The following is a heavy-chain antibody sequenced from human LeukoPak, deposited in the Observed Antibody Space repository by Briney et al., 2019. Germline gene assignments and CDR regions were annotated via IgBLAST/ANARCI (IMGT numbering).Heavy chain of an antibody. CDR1: GFTFSGYS. J-gene: IGHJ4*02. CDR3: ARARPNWNPPDY. V-gene: IGHV4-59*01. CDR2: IYGSGST. D-gene: IGHD1-1*01. Sequence: GSLRLSCTASGFTFSGYSMNWIRQSPGKGLEWIGYIYGSGSTSYNPSLKSRVTISEDTSKNQFSLKLNPVTAADTAVYFCARARPNWNPPDYWGQGTLVTVSS.